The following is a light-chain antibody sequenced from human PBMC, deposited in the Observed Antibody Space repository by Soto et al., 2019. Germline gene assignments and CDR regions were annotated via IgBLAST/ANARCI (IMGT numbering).Light chain of an antibody. CDR2: GAS. CDR1: QSVSSN. Sequence: EIVMTQSPATLSVSPGERATLSCRASQSVSSNLAWYQQKPGQAPRLLIYGASTRATGIPARFSGSRSGTELTLPISSLQSEDFAVYYCQQYNNWPPWTFGQGTKLEIK. V-gene: IGKV3-15*01. CDR3: QQYNNWPPWT. J-gene: IGKJ2*02.